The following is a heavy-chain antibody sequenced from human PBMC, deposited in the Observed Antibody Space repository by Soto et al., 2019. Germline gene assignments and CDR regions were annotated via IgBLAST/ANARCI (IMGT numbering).Heavy chain of an antibody. CDR3: ARGVKAGDYGDYGRYYFDS. CDR2: LSSYSCNT. V-gene: IGHV1-18*04. CDR1: GYTFTTYG. Sequence: QVQLVQSGAEVKKPGASVKVSCKASGYTFTTYGITWVRQAPVQGLEWMVWLSSYSCNTNYAQKLQGRLIVTTDTSTKTAYMDLRSLRSDDTAVYYCARGVKAGDYGDYGRYYFDSWGHGTLFTVSS. J-gene: IGHJ4*01. D-gene: IGHD4-17*01.